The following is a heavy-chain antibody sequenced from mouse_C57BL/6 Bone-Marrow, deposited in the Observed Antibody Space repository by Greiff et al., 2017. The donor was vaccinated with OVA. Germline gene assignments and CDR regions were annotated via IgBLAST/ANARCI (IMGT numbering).Heavy chain of an antibody. V-gene: IGHV1-50*01. CDR1: GYTFTSYW. CDR2: IDPSDSYT. J-gene: IGHJ3*01. Sequence: VQLQQPGAELVKPGASVKLSCKASGYTFTSYWMQWVKQRPGQGLEWIGEIDPSDSYTNYNQKFKGKATLTVDTSSSTAYMQLSSLTSEDSAVYYCAIDDYAWFAYGGRGNLVTVSA. D-gene: IGHD2-4*01. CDR3: AIDDYAWFAY.